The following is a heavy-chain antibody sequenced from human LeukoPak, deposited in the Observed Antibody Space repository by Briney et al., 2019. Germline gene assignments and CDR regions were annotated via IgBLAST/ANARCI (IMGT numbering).Heavy chain of an antibody. J-gene: IGHJ4*02. CDR1: GYTFTNYA. V-gene: IGHV1-3*01. Sequence: ASVKVSCKASGYTFTNYAMHWVRQAPGQRLEWMGWINAGNGNTKYSQKFQGRVTITADESTSTAYMELGSLRSEDTAVYYCARGSCSSTSCYPSFDYWGQGTLVTVSS. CDR3: ARGSCSSTSCYPSFDY. D-gene: IGHD2-2*01. CDR2: INAGNGNT.